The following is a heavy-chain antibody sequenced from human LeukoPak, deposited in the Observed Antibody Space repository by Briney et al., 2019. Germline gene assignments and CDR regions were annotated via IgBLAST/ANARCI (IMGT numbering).Heavy chain of an antibody. D-gene: IGHD3-16*02. V-gene: IGHV3-21*01. CDR3: ARDLPDMITFGGVIRFPPHPSDY. CDR2: ISSSSSYI. CDR1: GFTFSSYG. Sequence: PGGTLRLSCAASGFTFSSYGMNWVRQAPGKGLEWVSSISSSSSYIYYADSVKGRFTISRDNAKNSLYLQMNSLRAEDTAVYYCARDLPDMITFGGVIRFPPHPSDYWGQGTLVTVSS. J-gene: IGHJ4*02.